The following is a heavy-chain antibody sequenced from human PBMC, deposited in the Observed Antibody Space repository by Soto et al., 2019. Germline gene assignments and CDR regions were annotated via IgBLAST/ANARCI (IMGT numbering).Heavy chain of an antibody. V-gene: IGHV5-10-1*01. CDR1: GYSFTSYW. Sequence: GESLKISCKGSGYSFTSYWISWVRQMPGKGLEWMGRIDPSDSYTNYSPSFQGHVTISADKSISTAYLQWSSLKASDTAMYYCARLPTSSTSLKNYYYGMDVWGQGTTVTVSS. CDR3: ARLPTSSTSLKNYYYGMDV. J-gene: IGHJ6*02. D-gene: IGHD2-2*01. CDR2: IDPSDSYT.